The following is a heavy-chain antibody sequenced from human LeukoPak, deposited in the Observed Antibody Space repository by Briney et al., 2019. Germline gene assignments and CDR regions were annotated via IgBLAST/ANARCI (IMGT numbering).Heavy chain of an antibody. Sequence: GGSLRLSCAASGFTFSDAWMSLVRQAPGMGLEWVGRIKSKTDGGTTDYSAPVKGRFTISRDDSKNTLYLQINSLKTEDTAVYYCTADMPASSRAADYWGQGTLVTVSS. V-gene: IGHV3-15*01. D-gene: IGHD2-15*01. CDR2: IKSKTDGGTT. J-gene: IGHJ4*02. CDR1: GFTFSDAW. CDR3: TADMPASSRAADY.